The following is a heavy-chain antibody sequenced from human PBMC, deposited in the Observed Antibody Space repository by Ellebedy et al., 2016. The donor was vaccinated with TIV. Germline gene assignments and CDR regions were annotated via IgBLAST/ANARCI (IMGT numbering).Heavy chain of an antibody. V-gene: IGHV4-59*01. CDR2: SYYTGRT. CDR1: GGSIRSYY. CDR3: ASAPNQDFYDY. Sequence: MPSETLSPTCSVAGGSIRSYYWSWIRQPPGKGLQWIGFSYYTGRTNYNPSLKSRVTISVDTSKTQVSLRLSSVTAAETAVYYCASAPNQDFYDYWGQGTLVTVSS. J-gene: IGHJ4*02.